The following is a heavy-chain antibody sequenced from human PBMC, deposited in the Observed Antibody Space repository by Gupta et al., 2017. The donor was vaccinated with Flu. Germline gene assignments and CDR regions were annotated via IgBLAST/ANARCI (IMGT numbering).Heavy chain of an antibody. Sequence: EVQLLESGGALVQPGGSLRLSCAASGLTFSDYAMNWVRQAPGKGLEWVSTVGAGGDRTYYADSVMGRFTISRDNSKNTVYLQMNSLRGDDTAVYSCAKDRSGNPAIDYWGQGTLVTVS. V-gene: IGHV3-23*01. CDR3: AKDRSGNPAIDY. CDR1: GLTFSDYA. D-gene: IGHD6-13*01. J-gene: IGHJ4*02. CDR2: VGAGGDRT.